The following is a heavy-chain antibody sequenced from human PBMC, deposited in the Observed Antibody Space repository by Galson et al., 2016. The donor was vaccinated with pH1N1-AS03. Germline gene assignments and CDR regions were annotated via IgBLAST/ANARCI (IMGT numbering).Heavy chain of an antibody. J-gene: IGHJ4*02. V-gene: IGHV4-39*01. Sequence: ETLSLTCTVSGGSITTTSFYWAWIRRPPGKGLEWIATISNGGDTSYNPSLRSRVTISADTSNNQFSLKLRSVTPADTAVYYCARPLGLLPGGWSLADTSEYWGQGTLVTVSS. CDR3: ARPLGLLPGGWSLADTSEY. D-gene: IGHD6-19*01. CDR2: ISNGGDT. CDR1: GGSITTTSFY.